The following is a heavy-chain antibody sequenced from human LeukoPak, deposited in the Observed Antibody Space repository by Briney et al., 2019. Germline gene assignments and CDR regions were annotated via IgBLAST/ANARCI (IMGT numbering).Heavy chain of an antibody. Sequence: SETLSLTCTVSGGSINGYYWSWIRQPPGKGLEWIGDIYYSGSTDYNPSLKSRVTMSVDTSKKQLSLNLRSVTAADTAVYYCARLRDSTGYHFDYWGQGTLVTVSS. CDR2: IYYSGST. D-gene: IGHD3-22*01. CDR1: GGSINGYY. J-gene: IGHJ4*02. CDR3: ARLRDSTGYHFDY. V-gene: IGHV4-59*01.